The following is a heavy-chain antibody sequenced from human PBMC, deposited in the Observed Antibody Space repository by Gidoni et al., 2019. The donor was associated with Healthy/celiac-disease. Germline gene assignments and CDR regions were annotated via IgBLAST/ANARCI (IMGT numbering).Heavy chain of an antibody. Sequence: QVQLVQSGAEVKKPGASVKVSCKASGYTFTSYYMHWVRQAPGQGLEWMGIINPSGGSTSYAQKFQGRVTMTRDTSTSTVYMELSSLRSEDTVVYYCARDEGYCSGGSCYSFDYWGQGTLVTVSS. V-gene: IGHV1-46*01. CDR3: ARDEGYCSGGSCYSFDY. CDR2: INPSGGST. J-gene: IGHJ4*02. CDR1: GYTFTSYY. D-gene: IGHD2-15*01.